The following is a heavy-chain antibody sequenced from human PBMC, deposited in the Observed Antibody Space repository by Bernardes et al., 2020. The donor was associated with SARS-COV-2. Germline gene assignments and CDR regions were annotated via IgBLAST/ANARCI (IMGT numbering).Heavy chain of an antibody. V-gene: IGHV4-34*01. CDR3: ARGRRSYSSSWPARHDY. D-gene: IGHD6-13*01. J-gene: IGHJ4*02. Sequence: SETLSLTCAVYGGSFSGYYWSWIRQPPGKGLEWIGEINHSGSTNYNPSLKSRVTISVDTSKNQFSLKLSSVTAADTAVYYCARGRRSYSSSWPARHDYWGQGTLVTVSS. CDR2: INHSGST. CDR1: GGSFSGYY.